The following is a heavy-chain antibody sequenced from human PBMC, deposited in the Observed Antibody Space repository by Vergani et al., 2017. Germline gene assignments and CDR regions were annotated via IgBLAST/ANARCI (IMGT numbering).Heavy chain of an antibody. D-gene: IGHD3-22*01. V-gene: IGHV4-38-2*01. J-gene: IGHJ5*02. CDR3: ASEWLLPKRRWFDP. Sequence: QVQLQESGPGLVKPSETLSLTCAVSGYSISSGYYWSWIRQPPGKGLEWIGEINHSGSTNYNPSLKSRVTISVDTSKNQFSLKLSSVTAADTAVYYCASEWLLPKRRWFDPWGQGTLVTVSS. CDR1: GYSISSGYY. CDR2: INHSGST.